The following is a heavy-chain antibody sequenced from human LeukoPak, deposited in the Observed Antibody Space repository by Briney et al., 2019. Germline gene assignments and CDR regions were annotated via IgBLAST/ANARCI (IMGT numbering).Heavy chain of an antibody. CDR1: GFTFSNYA. D-gene: IGHD3-3*01. V-gene: IGHV3-23*01. Sequence: GGSLRLSCAASGFTFSNYAIHWVRQAPGKGLEWVSRISTDGSSTYYADSVKGRFTISRDTSKNTLFLQMNSLRAEDTAVYYCAKAPDDFWSGYFDYWGQGTLVTVSS. CDR3: AKAPDDFWSGYFDY. CDR2: ISTDGSST. J-gene: IGHJ4*02.